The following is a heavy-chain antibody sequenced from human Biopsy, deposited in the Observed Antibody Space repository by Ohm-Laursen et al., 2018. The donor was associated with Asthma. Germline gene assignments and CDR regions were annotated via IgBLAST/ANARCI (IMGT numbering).Heavy chain of an antibody. CDR2: LIPVLGTP. J-gene: IGHJ6*02. V-gene: IGHV1-69*13. D-gene: IGHD5-12*01. CDR1: GDSFSNYA. Sequence: SVKVSCKASGDSFSNYAISWVRQAPGQGLEWMGGLIPVLGTPDHAQMFEGRVTITADESTSTAYMELSSLSSEDTAVYYCARGYSGSDRIVYYYSGLEVWGQGTTVTLSS. CDR3: ARGYSGSDRIVYYYSGLEV.